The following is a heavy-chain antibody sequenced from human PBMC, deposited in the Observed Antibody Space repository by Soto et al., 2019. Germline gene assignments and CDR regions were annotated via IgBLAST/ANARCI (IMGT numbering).Heavy chain of an antibody. V-gene: IGHV3-23*01. D-gene: IGHD1-7*01. CDR3: AKWDWNYYYFEY. CDR1: GFTFSTYA. J-gene: IGHJ4*02. CDR2: ISATGGST. Sequence: HPGXSLRLSCAASGFTFSTYAISWVRQAPGKGLEWVSGISATGGSTYYAASVKGRFTISRDNSRNTLYLQMNSMRADDTAVYYCAKWDWNYYYFEYWVQGTLVTVSS.